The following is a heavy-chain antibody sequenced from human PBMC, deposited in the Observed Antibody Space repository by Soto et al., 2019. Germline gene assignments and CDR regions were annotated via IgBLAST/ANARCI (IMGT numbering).Heavy chain of an antibody. V-gene: IGHV1-69*08. CDR1: GGTFSRYS. J-gene: IGHJ6*02. CDR3: AREDRDRETGLVPAAIDGMGV. CDR2: IIPIFGIA. Sequence: QVQLVQSGAEVKKPGSSVKVSCKASGGTFSRYSITWVRQAPGHGLEWIGRIIPIFGIASYAQKFQGRVTITADESTSTAYMELRSLRSDDTAVYYCAREDRDRETGLVPAAIDGMGVWGQGTTVTVSS. D-gene: IGHD2-2*01.